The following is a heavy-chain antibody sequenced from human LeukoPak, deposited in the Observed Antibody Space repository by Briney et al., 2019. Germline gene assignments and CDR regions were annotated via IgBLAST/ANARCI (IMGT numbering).Heavy chain of an antibody. CDR2: INHSGST. J-gene: IGHJ5*02. V-gene: IGHV4-34*01. D-gene: IGHD3-10*01. Sequence: ASETLSLTCAAYGGSFSGYYWSLIRQPPGKGLEWIGEINHSGSTNYNPSLKSRVTISVDTSKNQFSLKLSSVTAADTAVYYCARGGYYYGSGSYSDDNWFDPWGQGTLVTVSS. CDR1: GGSFSGYY. CDR3: ARGGYYYGSGSYSDDNWFDP.